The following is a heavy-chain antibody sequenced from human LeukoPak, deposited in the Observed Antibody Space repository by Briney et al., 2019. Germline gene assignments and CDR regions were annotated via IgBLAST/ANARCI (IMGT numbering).Heavy chain of an antibody. CDR2: IYYTATT. CDR3: ARTVSGYHLDY. CDR1: GGSFSGYY. V-gene: IGHV4-34*01. J-gene: IGHJ4*02. D-gene: IGHD3-9*01. Sequence: SETLSLTCAVYGGSFSGYYWSWIRQPPGKGLEWIGYIYYTATTYYNPSLKSRVTISLDTSKKQFSLKLRSVTAADTAVYYCARTVSGYHLDYWGQGTLVTVSS.